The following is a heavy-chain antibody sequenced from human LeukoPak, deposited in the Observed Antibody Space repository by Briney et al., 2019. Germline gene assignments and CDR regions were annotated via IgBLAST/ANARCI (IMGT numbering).Heavy chain of an antibody. CDR2: IIPILGIA. CDR3: ASGKYYYDSSGYYGRGRYYGMDV. J-gene: IGHJ6*02. CDR1: GYTFTGYY. V-gene: IGHV1-69*02. Sequence: VASVKVSCKASGYTFTGYYMHWVRQAPGQGLEWMGRIIPILGIANYAQKFQGRVTITADKSTSTAYMELSSLRSEDTAVYYCASGKYYYDSSGYYGRGRYYGMDVWGQGTTVTVSS. D-gene: IGHD3-22*01.